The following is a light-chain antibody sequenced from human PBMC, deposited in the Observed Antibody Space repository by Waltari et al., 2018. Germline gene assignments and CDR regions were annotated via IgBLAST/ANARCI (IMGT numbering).Light chain of an antibody. V-gene: IGKV2-30*02. CDR1: QSLLHSDGKTH. Sequence: DVIMTQSPLSLPVTPGQPASISCRSSQSLLHSDGKTHLNWFHQKPGQPPRRLIYEVSNRDSGVPDRFSGTGAGTDFTLKISRLETDDVGIYYCMEGTHWPPTFGQGTQVEIK. J-gene: IGKJ1*01. CDR2: EVS. CDR3: MEGTHWPPT.